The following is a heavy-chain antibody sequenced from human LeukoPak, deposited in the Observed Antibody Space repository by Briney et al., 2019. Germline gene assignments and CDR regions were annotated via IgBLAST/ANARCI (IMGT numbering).Heavy chain of an antibody. V-gene: IGHV1-18*01. CDR3: ARVTDTARVNYYYYGMDV. CDR2: ISTYKGNT. Sequence: ASVKVSCKASGYTFTSYAMNWVRQAPGQGLEWMGWISTYKGNTNYAQKFQGRVTMTTDTSTRTAYMELRGLRSDDTAVYYCARVTDTARVNYYYYGMDVWGQGTTVSVSS. D-gene: IGHD5-18*01. CDR1: GYTFTSYA. J-gene: IGHJ6*02.